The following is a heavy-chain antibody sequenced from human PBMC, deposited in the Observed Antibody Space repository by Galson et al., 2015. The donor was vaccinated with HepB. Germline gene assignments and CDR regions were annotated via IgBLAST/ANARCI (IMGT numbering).Heavy chain of an antibody. Sequence: SLRLSCAASGFTLSSYAMHWVRQAPGQGLEWVAVTSSDVSDKYYGDSVKGRFTISRDNSKSTLYLQMNSLRPEDTAVYYCARALVATINYYFYLEVWGKGTTVTVSS. J-gene: IGHJ6*03. CDR3: ARALVATINYYFYLEV. CDR1: GFTLSSYA. D-gene: IGHD5-12*01. V-gene: IGHV3-30*03. CDR2: TSSDVSDK.